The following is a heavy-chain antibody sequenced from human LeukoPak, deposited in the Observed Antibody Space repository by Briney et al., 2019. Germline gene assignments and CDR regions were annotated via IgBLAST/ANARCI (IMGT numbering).Heavy chain of an antibody. Sequence: TGGSLRLSCAASGFTFDEYAMHWVRQAPGKGLEWVSGISWNGGSIGYADSVKGRFTISRDNAKNSLYLQMNSLRAEDTALYYCAKDLAVAGTVSGWDYYYGMDVWGQGTTVTVSS. V-gene: IGHV3-9*01. D-gene: IGHD6-19*01. CDR2: ISWNGGSI. CDR3: AKDLAVAGTVSGWDYYYGMDV. J-gene: IGHJ6*02. CDR1: GFTFDEYA.